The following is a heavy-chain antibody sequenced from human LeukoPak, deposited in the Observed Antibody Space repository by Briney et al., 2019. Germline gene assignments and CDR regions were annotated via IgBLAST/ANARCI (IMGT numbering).Heavy chain of an antibody. CDR3: AKANYYGAGTYYTIDN. J-gene: IGHJ4*02. CDR1: GFTVSSNY. CDR2: IYSGGST. D-gene: IGHD3-10*01. Sequence: PGGSLRLSCAASGFTVSSNYMSWVRQAPGKGLEWVSVIYSGGSTYYADSVKGRFTISRDNSKNTLFLQMNSLRVEDTAVYYCAKANYYGAGTYYTIDNWGQGTLVTVSS. V-gene: IGHV3-66*01.